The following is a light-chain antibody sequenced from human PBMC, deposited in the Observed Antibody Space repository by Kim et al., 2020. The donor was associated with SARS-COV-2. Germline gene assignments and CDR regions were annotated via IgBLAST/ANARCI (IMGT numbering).Light chain of an antibody. CDR3: QQSNITPFT. V-gene: IGKV1-39*01. CDR2: AAS. Sequence: ASAGDRTTSPCRTRQSIRRHLNWSHQKAGTAPKLLICAASALQGGVPSRVSGSESETDCSLSISSRQREDFGTYFCQQSNITPFTFGPGTKVDIK. J-gene: IGKJ3*01. CDR1: QSIRRH.